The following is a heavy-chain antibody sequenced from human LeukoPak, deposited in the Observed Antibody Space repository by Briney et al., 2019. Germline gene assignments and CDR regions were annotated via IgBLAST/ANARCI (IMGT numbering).Heavy chain of an antibody. V-gene: IGHV4-39*01. J-gene: IGHJ6*03. CDR3: ARLVSHDVLTENFYKFYMDV. CDR1: SGSISSNNYY. D-gene: IGHD3-9*01. Sequence: PSETLCLTCTVSSGSISSNNYYWGWIRQPPGKGLGWIGSIYYTGSTFYNPSLKSRVTMSLDALKNQFTLKVTSVTATDTAVYYCARLVSHDVLTENFYKFYMDVWGKGFTVTVSS. CDR2: IYYTGST.